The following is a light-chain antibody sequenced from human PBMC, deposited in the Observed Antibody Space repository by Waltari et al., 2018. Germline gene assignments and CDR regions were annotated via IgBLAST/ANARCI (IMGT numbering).Light chain of an antibody. Sequence: DIVMTQSPLSLPVTPGEPASISCRSSQSLLHSNGYNYLDWYLQKPGQSPQLLIYLGSNRASWVPDRFSGSGSGTDFTLKISRVEAEDVGVYYCMQALQTPPGTFGGGTKVEIK. V-gene: IGKV2-28*01. J-gene: IGKJ4*01. CDR1: QSLLHSNGYNY. CDR3: MQALQTPPGT. CDR2: LGS.